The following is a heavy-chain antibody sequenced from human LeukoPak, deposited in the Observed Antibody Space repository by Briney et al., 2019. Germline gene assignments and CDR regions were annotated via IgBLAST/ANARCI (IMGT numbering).Heavy chain of an antibody. V-gene: IGHV3-21*04. CDR1: GFTFSSYS. CDR3: AKDISGITMVRGYY. Sequence: GSLRLSCAASGFTFSSYSMNWVRQAPGKGLEWVSSISSSSSYIYYADSVKGRFTISRDNAKNSLYLQMNSLRAEDTALYYCAKDISGITMVRGYYWGQGTLVTVSS. J-gene: IGHJ4*02. D-gene: IGHD3-10*01. CDR2: ISSSSSYI.